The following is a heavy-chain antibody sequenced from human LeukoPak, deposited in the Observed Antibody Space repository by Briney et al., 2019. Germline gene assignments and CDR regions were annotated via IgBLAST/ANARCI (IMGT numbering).Heavy chain of an antibody. D-gene: IGHD6-6*01. Sequence: SETLSLTCTVSGGSISSYYWSWIRQSPGKGLEWIGYIYYSGSTNYNPSLKSRVTISVDTSKNQFSLKLSSVTAADTAVYYCASLAARQGYYYYYTDVWGKGTTVTVSS. CDR3: ASLAARQGYYYYYTDV. J-gene: IGHJ6*03. V-gene: IGHV4-59*08. CDR2: IYYSGST. CDR1: GGSISSYY.